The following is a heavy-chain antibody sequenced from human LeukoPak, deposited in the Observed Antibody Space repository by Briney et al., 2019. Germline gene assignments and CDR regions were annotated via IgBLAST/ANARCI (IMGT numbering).Heavy chain of an antibody. J-gene: IGHJ5*02. CDR2: ISYDGTNK. CDR3: ARDDRNGLDP. D-gene: IGHD1-14*01. CDR1: GFTFSRYT. Sequence: GRSLRLSCAASGFTFSRYTMHWVRQAPGKGLVWVAVISYDGTNKFYADSVKGRFTISRDDSKNTLYLQMNSLRDEDTAVYYCARDDRNGLDPWGQGTLVSVSS. V-gene: IGHV3-30-3*01.